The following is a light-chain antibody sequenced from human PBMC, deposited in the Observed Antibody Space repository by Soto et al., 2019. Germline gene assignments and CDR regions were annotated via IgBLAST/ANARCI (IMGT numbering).Light chain of an antibody. Sequence: IHRTHSPYTQSGSLADRVSVTGRASQTISSWLAWYQQKPGKAPKLLIYKASTLKSGVPSRFSGSGSGTEFTLTISSLQPDDVATYYCQHYNSYSEAFGQGTKVDIK. CDR2: KAS. J-gene: IGKJ1*01. V-gene: IGKV1-5*03. CDR3: QHYNSYSEA. CDR1: QTISSW.